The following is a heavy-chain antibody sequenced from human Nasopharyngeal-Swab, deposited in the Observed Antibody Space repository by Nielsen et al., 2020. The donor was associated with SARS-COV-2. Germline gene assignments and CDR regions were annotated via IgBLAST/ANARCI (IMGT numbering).Heavy chain of an antibody. D-gene: IGHD4-17*01. Sequence: SLKISCAASGFSSSDYYMSWIRQARGKGLEWVAYISSDRSIYTFYADSVKGRFTISRDTAKNSLSLQMDSLRVEDTAVYFCARVEDNFGDYIDYWGQGTLVAVSS. V-gene: IGHV3-11*06. CDR2: ISSDRSIYT. J-gene: IGHJ4*02. CDR3: ARVEDNFGDYIDY. CDR1: GFSSSDYY.